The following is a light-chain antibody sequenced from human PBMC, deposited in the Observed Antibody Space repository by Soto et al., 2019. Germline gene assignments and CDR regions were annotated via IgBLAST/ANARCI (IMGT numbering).Light chain of an antibody. Sequence: EIVLTQSPATLSLSPGERATLSCRASQSVNTNLAWYQQKPGQAPRLLIYDASNRATGIPARFTGSGSGTDFTLTISSLESEDFAVYYCQQRSNWPPVYTYGQGTKLEIK. CDR1: QSVNTN. V-gene: IGKV3-11*01. CDR3: QQRSNWPPVYT. J-gene: IGKJ2*01. CDR2: DAS.